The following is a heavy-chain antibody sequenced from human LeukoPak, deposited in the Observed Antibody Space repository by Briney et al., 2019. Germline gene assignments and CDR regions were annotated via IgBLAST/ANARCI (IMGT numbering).Heavy chain of an antibody. J-gene: IGHJ4*02. D-gene: IGHD1-26*01. Sequence: SETLSLTCTVSGGSINSSNYYWGWIRQPPGKGLEWIGSIYYSGSTYYNPSLKSRVTTSLDTSKNQFSLKLSSVTAADTAVYYCATQARIVGATGYFDYWGQGTLVTVSS. CDR2: IYYSGST. V-gene: IGHV4-39*07. CDR3: ATQARIVGATGYFDY. CDR1: GGSINSSNYY.